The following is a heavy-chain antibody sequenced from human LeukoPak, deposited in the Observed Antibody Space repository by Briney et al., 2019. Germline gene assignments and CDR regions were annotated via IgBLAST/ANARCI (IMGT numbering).Heavy chain of an antibody. V-gene: IGHV3-21*01. CDR2: ISSSSSYI. CDR3: ARGTSNYDILTGYYSDVDY. J-gene: IGHJ4*02. D-gene: IGHD3-9*01. CDR1: GFTFSSYS. Sequence: PGGSLRLSCAASGFTFSSYSMNWVRQAAGKGLEWVSSISSSSSYIYYADSVKGRFTISRDNAKNSLYLQMNSLRAEDTAVYYCARGTSNYDILTGYYSDVDYWGQGTLVTVSS.